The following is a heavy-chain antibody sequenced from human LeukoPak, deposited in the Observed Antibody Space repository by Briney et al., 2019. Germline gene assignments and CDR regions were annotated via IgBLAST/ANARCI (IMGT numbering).Heavy chain of an antibody. V-gene: IGHV3-30-3*01. Sequence: GRSLRLSCAASGFTFSSYAMHWVRQAPGKGLEWVAVISYDGSNKYYADSVKGRFTISRDNSKNTLYLQMNSLRAEDTAVYYCARTLYHYYDSSGYYYWGQGTLVTASS. J-gene: IGHJ4*02. D-gene: IGHD3-22*01. CDR3: ARTLYHYYDSSGYYY. CDR2: ISYDGSNK. CDR1: GFTFSSYA.